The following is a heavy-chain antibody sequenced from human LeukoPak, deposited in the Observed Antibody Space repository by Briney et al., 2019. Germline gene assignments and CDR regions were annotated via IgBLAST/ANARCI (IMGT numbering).Heavy chain of an antibody. D-gene: IGHD3-9*01. CDR2: INWNGGST. V-gene: IGHV3-20*01. J-gene: IGHJ5*02. Sequence: GGSLRLSCVASGFTFSSRDWMTWVRQAPGKGLEWVSGINWNGGSTGYADSVRGRFTISRDNAKNSLYLQMNSLRAEDTALYRCARAKKRYTNWFDPWGQGTLVTVSS. CDR3: ARAKKRYTNWFDP. CDR1: GFTFSSRDW.